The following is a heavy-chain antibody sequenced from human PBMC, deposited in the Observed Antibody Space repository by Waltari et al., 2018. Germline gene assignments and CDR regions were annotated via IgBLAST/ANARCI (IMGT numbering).Heavy chain of an antibody. V-gene: IGHV3-74*01. D-gene: IGHD3-9*01. Sequence: EVQLEESGGGLVQPGGSLRLSCAASGFTFSSYWMHWVRQAPGKGLVLVSRSNSDGSTISYADSVKGRFTISRDNAKNTLYLQMNSLSAEDTAVYYCASAYYDILDWGQGTLVTVSS. J-gene: IGHJ4*02. CDR1: GFTFSSYW. CDR2: SNSDGSTI. CDR3: ASAYYDILD.